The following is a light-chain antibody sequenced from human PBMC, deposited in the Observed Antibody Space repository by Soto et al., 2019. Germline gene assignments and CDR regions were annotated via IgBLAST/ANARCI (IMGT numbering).Light chain of an antibody. CDR3: QQRGT. CDR2: DVS. V-gene: IGKV3-11*01. CDR1: HSVSNY. J-gene: IGKJ4*01. Sequence: EFVLTQSPATLSFYPGERATLSCRASHSVSNYLAWYQQRPGQAPGLLIYDVSNRATGIPARFSGSGSGTDFTLTISSLEPEDFAVYYCQQRGTFGGGTKVDIK.